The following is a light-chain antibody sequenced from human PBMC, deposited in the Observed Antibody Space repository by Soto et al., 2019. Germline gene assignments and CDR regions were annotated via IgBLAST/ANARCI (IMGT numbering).Light chain of an antibody. V-gene: IGLV2-14*01. CDR1: SSDVGGYNY. CDR3: SSYTSSSTLV. CDR2: DVS. Sequence: QYVLTQPASVSGSPGQSITISCTGTSSDVGGYNYVSWYQQHPGKAPKLMIYDVSNRPSGASNRFSGSKSGNTASLTISGLQAGDEADYYCSSYTSSSTLVFGTGTKVTVL. J-gene: IGLJ1*01.